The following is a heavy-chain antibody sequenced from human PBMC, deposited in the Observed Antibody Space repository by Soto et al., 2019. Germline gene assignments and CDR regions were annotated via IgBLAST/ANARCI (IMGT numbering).Heavy chain of an antibody. CDR3: AKRADSYGEGYYFDY. CDR1: GFTFSSYA. V-gene: IGHV3-30*18. J-gene: IGHJ4*02. D-gene: IGHD5-18*01. Sequence: QVQLVESGGGVVQPGRSLRLSCAASGFTFSSYAMHWVRQAPGKGLEWVTIISYDGSNKYFADSVKGRFTISRDNSKNTLYLQMNSLRAEDTAVYYCAKRADSYGEGYYFDYWGQGTLVTVSS. CDR2: ISYDGSNK.